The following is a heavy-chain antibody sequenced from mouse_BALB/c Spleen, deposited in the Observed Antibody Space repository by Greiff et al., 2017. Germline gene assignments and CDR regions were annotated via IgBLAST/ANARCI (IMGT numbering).Heavy chain of an antibody. V-gene: IGHV6-6*02. J-gene: IGHJ2*01. D-gene: IGHD1-1*01. CDR3: TRDYYGLYYFDY. CDR2: IRLKSNNYAT. Sequence: EVKVEESGGGLVQPGGSMKLSCVASGFTFSNYWMNWVRQSPEKGLEWVAEIRLKSNNYATHYAESVKGRFTISRDDSKSSVYLQMNNLRAEDTGIYYCTRDYYGLYYFDYWGQGTTLTVSS. CDR1: GFTFSNYW.